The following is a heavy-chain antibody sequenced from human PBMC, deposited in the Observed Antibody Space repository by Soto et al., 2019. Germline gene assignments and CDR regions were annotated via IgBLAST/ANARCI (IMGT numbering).Heavy chain of an antibody. CDR3: PTSPLIMVGKVIIRPRCYYG. Sequence: GGSLRLSCAPSGFTVGDHAMSWVRQAPGKGLERASGISGRGGITYYEDFVKGRFTISTDNAKNTLYLQMNSLRAEDSPVYYWPTSPLIMVGKVIIRPRCYYG. D-gene: IGHD3-10*01. CDR1: GFTVGDHA. V-gene: IGHV3-23*01. CDR2: ISGRGGIT. J-gene: IGHJ6*01.